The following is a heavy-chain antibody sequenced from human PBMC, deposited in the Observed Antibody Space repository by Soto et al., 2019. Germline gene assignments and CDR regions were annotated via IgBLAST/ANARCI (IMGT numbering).Heavy chain of an antibody. CDR1: GFSFSDYA. Sequence: GGSLRLSCAASGFSFSDYAMIWVRQAPGKGLEWVSGLYGSGGGIHYADSVKGRFTISRDNYANSVYLQMNSLRVEDTAVYYCAKDAVSRDGVWLAHDWGQGTVVTVSS. D-gene: IGHD5-12*01. V-gene: IGHV3-23*01. CDR3: AKDAVSRDGVWLAHD. J-gene: IGHJ1*01. CDR2: LYGSGGGI.